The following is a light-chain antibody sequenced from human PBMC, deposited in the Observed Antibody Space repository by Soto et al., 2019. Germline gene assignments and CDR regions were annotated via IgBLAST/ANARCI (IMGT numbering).Light chain of an antibody. CDR2: GAS. CDR3: QQYARSSWT. J-gene: IGKJ1*01. V-gene: IGKV3-15*01. CDR1: QSVSSN. Sequence: EIVMTQSPATLSVSPGERATLSCRASQSVSSNLAWYQQKPGQAPRLLIYGASTRATGIPARFSGSGSGTDFTLSISRMEPDDSAVYYCQQYARSSWTFGQGTKVDIK.